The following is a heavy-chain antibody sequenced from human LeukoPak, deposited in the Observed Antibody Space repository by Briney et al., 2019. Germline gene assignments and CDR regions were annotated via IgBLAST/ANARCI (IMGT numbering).Heavy chain of an antibody. D-gene: IGHD1-26*01. J-gene: IGHJ4*02. CDR1: GGSISSYY. Sequence: SETLSLTCTVSGGSISSYYWSWIRQPPGKGLEWIGEINHSGSTNYNPSLKSRVTISVDTSKNQFSLKLSSVTAADTAVYYCARVVGATFEPFDYWGQGTLVTVSS. V-gene: IGHV4-34*01. CDR3: ARVVGATFEPFDY. CDR2: INHSGST.